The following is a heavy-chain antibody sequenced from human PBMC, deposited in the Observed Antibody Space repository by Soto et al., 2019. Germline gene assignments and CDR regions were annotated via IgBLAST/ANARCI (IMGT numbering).Heavy chain of an antibody. CDR1: GGSISSSNW. CDR2: IYHSGST. CDR3: ASNYYYDSSGYRGDYYFDY. V-gene: IGHV4-4*02. J-gene: IGHJ4*02. Sequence: SETLSLTCAVSGGSISSSNWWSWVRQPPGKGLEWIGEIYHSGSTNYNPSLKSRVTISVDTSKNQFSLKLSSVTAADTAVYYCASNYYYDSSGYRGDYYFDYWGQGTLVTVSS. D-gene: IGHD3-22*01.